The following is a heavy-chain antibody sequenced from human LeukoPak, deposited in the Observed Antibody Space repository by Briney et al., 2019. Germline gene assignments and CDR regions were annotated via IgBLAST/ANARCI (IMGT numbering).Heavy chain of an antibody. D-gene: IGHD3-3*01. CDR2: IYYSGST. CDR1: GGSISSSSYY. V-gene: IGHV4-39*01. Sequence: SETLSLTCTVSGGSISSSSYYWGWIRQPPGKGLGWIGSIYYSGSTYYNPSLKSRVTISVDTSKNQFSLKLSSVTAADTAVYYCARSVADYDFWSADYYYYGMDVWGQGTTVTVSS. CDR3: ARSVADYDFWSADYYYYGMDV. J-gene: IGHJ6*02.